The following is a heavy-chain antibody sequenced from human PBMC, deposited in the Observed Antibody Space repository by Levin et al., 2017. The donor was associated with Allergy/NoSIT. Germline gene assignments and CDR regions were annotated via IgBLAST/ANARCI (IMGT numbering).Heavy chain of an antibody. J-gene: IGHJ6*02. CDR2: IYYSGST. V-gene: IGHV4-61*01. Sequence: SETLSLTCTVSGGSVSSGSYYWSWIRQPPGKGLEWIGYIYYSGSTNYNPSLKSRVTISVDTSKNQFSLKLSSVTAADTAVYYCAREVLEDSSGYPYYYYYGMDVWGQGTTVTVSS. D-gene: IGHD3-22*01. CDR3: AREVLEDSSGYPYYYYYGMDV. CDR1: GGSVSSGSYY.